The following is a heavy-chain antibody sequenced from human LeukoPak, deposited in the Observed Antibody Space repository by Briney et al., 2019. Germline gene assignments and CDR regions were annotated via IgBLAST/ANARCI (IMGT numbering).Heavy chain of an antibody. Sequence: GGSLRLSCAASGFTFDDYGMSWVRQAPGKGLEWVSAISGSGGSTYYADSVKGRFTISRDNSKNTLYLQMNSLRAEDTAVYYCAKRRMNIVVVPAAFNYWGQGTLVTVSS. CDR3: AKRRMNIVVVPAAFNY. CDR1: GFTFDDYG. D-gene: IGHD2-2*01. J-gene: IGHJ4*02. CDR2: ISGSGGST. V-gene: IGHV3-23*01.